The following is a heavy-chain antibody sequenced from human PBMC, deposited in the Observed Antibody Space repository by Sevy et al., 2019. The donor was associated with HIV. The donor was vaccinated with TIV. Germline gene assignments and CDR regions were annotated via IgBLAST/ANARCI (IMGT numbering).Heavy chain of an antibody. CDR3: ARGEQQLDPHYYAMDV. CDR2: IIPIFGTA. J-gene: IGHJ6*02. V-gene: IGHV1-69*13. CDR1: GGTFSSYA. Sequence: ASVKVSCKASGGTFSSYAISWVRQAPGQGLEWMGGIIPIFGTANYAQKFQGRVTITADESTSTAYMELSSLRSEDTAVYYCARGEQQLDPHYYAMDVWGQGTTVTVSS. D-gene: IGHD6-13*01.